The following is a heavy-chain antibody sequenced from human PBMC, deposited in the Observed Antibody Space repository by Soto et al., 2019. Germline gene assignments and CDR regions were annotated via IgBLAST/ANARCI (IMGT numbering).Heavy chain of an antibody. CDR1: GYTLTELS. Sequence: GASVKVSCKVSGYTLTELSMHWVRQAPGKGLEWLGGFDPEDGETIYAQKFQGRVTMTEDTSTDTAYMELSSLRSEDTAVYYCATDRGYCSGGSCYLPWYFDYWGQGTLVTVSS. CDR3: ATDRGYCSGGSCYLPWYFDY. CDR2: FDPEDGET. J-gene: IGHJ4*02. V-gene: IGHV1-24*01. D-gene: IGHD2-15*01.